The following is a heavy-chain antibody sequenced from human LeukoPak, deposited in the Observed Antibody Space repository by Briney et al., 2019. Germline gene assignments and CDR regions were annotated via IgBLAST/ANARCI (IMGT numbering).Heavy chain of an antibody. CDR2: IYSSGST. CDR1: GASISNYH. D-gene: IGHD6-19*01. V-gene: IGHV4-4*07. CDR3: ARCSSDWYFDY. Sequence: SETLSLTCTVSGASISNYHWRWIRQPAGKELEWIGRIYSSGSTNYNASLKSRVTMSVETSKNQLSLKLSSVTAADTAVYYCARCSSDWYFDYWGQGTLVTVSS. J-gene: IGHJ4*02.